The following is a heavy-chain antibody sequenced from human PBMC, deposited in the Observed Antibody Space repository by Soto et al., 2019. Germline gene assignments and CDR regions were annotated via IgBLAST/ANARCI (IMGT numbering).Heavy chain of an antibody. V-gene: IGHV3-23*01. D-gene: IGHD6-6*01. CDR2: ISGSGGST. Sequence: EVQLLESGGGLVQPGGSLRLSCAASGFTFSSYAMSWVRQAPGKGLEWVSAISGSGGSTYYADSVKGRFTISRDNSKNTLYLQRNSLRAEDTAVYYCAKVEYSSKKCGCWGPGTLVTVSS. J-gene: IGHJ4*02. CDR1: GFTFSSYA. CDR3: AKVEYSSKKCGC.